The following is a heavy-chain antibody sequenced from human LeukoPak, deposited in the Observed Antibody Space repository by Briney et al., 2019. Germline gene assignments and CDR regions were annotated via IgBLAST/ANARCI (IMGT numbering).Heavy chain of an antibody. J-gene: IGHJ6*03. V-gene: IGHV3-21*01. CDR1: GFTFSSYS. Sequence: GGSLRLSCAASGFTFSSYSMNWVRQAPGKGLEWVSSISSSSSYIYYADSVKGRITISRDNAKNSLYLQMNSLRAEDTAVYYCARTSSSWYIYYYYYMDVWGKGTTVTVSS. D-gene: IGHD6-13*01. CDR2: ISSSSSYI. CDR3: ARTSSSWYIYYYYYMDV.